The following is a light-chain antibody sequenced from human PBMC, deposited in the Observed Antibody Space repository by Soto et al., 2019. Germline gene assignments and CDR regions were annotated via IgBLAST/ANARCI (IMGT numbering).Light chain of an antibody. CDR2: RNN. V-gene: IGLV1-47*01. Sequence: QSVLTQPPSASGTPGQGVTISCSGSTSNIGSNYVYWYQQLPGTAPKLLIYRNNQRPSGVPDRLSGYKSGTSASLTISGLRSDDEADYFCATRDDSLNGFYVFGTGTKVT. J-gene: IGLJ1*01. CDR3: ATRDDSLNGFYV. CDR1: TSNIGSNY.